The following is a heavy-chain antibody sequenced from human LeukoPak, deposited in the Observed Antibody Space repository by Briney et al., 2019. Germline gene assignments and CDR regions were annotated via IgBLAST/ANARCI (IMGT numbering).Heavy chain of an antibody. CDR3: ARHLSHSSTSSWLDY. Sequence: GESLKISCKGSGYSFTNYWIHWVRQMPGKGLEWMGIIYPGDSNVRYSPSFQGQVTISANKSISTAYLQWSSLKASDTAVYYCARHLSHSSTSSWLDYWGRGTLVTVSS. J-gene: IGHJ4*02. V-gene: IGHV5-51*01. CDR1: GYSFTNYW. D-gene: IGHD6-13*01. CDR2: IYPGDSNV.